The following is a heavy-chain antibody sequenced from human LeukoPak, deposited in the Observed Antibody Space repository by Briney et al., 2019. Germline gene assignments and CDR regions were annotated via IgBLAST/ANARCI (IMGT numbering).Heavy chain of an antibody. CDR1: GYTFTSYA. CDR3: ARDRIDSTGYYYEGFLDY. J-gene: IGHJ4*02. V-gene: IGHV1-3*01. CDR2: INAGNGNT. Sequence: ASVKVSRKASGYTFTSYAMHWVRQAPGQRLEWMGWINAGNGNTKYSQKFQGRVTITRDTSASIAYMELSSLRSEDTAVYYCARDRIDSTGYYYEGFLDYWGQGTLVTVSS. D-gene: IGHD3-22*01.